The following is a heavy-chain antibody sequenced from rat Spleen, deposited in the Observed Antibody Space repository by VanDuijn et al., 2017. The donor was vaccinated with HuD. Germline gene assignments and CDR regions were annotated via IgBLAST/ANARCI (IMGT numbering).Heavy chain of an antibody. CDR3: VREANYPGITFDY. CDR1: GFSLTNNG. J-gene: IGHJ2*01. CDR2: ISTGGNT. Sequence: QVHLKESGPGLVQSSQTLSLTCTVSGFSLTNNGVSWVRQPPGEGLEWIAAISTGGNTYYNSALKSRLRISRDTSKSQVFLKMDSLQTEDTATYYCVREANYPGITFDYWGQGVMVTVSS. D-gene: IGHD1-4*01. V-gene: IGHV2S12*01.